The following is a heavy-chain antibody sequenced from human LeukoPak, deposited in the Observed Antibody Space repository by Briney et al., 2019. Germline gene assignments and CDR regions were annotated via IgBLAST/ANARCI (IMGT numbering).Heavy chain of an antibody. CDR1: GGTFISYA. V-gene: IGHV1-69*04. CDR2: IIPILGIA. D-gene: IGHD4-17*01. J-gene: IGHJ5*02. CDR3: ARSDMTTVTTTWFDP. Sequence: SVKVSCKASGGTFISYAISWVRQAPGQGLEWMGRIIPILGIANYAQKFQGRVTITADKSTSTAYMELSSLRSEDTAVYYCARSDMTTVTTTWFDPWGQGTLVTVSS.